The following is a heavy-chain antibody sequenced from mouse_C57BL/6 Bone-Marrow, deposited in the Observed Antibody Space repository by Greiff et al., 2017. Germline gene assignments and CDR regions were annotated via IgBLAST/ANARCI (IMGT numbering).Heavy chain of an antibody. CDR3: TRGYYGSVYYYAMDY. D-gene: IGHD1-1*01. Sequence: EVMLVESGAGLVKPGGSLKLSCAASGFTFSSYAMSWVRQTPEKRLEWVAYISSGGDYIYYADTVKGRFTISRDNARNTLYLQMSSLKSEDTAMYYCTRGYYGSVYYYAMDYWGQGTSVTVSS. V-gene: IGHV5-9-1*02. CDR2: ISSGGDYI. J-gene: IGHJ4*01. CDR1: GFTFSSYA.